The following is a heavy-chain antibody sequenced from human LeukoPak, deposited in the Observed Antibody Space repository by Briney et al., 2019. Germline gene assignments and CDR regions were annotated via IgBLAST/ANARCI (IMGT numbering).Heavy chain of an antibody. Sequence: SETLSLTCTVSGGSISSSSYYWGWIRQPPGKGLEWIGSIYYSGSTYYNPSLKSRVTISVDTSKNQFSLKLSSVTAADTAVYYCASEVLWFGEWGTPFDYWGQGTLVTVSS. CDR2: IYYSGST. J-gene: IGHJ4*02. CDR1: GGSISSSSYY. V-gene: IGHV4-39*01. D-gene: IGHD3-10*01. CDR3: ASEVLWFGEWGTPFDY.